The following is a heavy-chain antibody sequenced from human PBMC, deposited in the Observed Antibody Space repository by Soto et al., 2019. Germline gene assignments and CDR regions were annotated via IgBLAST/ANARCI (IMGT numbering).Heavy chain of an antibody. Sequence: ASVKVSCKASGYTFTSYGISWVRQAPGQGLEWMGWISAYNGNTNYAQKLQGRVTMTTDTSTSTAYMELWSLRSDDTAVYYCARYDFWSGYLDYYYGMDVWGQGTTVTVSS. CDR1: GYTFTSYG. J-gene: IGHJ6*02. CDR3: ARYDFWSGYLDYYYGMDV. CDR2: ISAYNGNT. D-gene: IGHD3-3*01. V-gene: IGHV1-18*01.